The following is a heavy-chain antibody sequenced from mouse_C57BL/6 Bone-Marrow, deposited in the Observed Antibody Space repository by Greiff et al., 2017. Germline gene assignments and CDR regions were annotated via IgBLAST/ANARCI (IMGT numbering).Heavy chain of an antibody. Sequence: QVQLQQPGAELVMPGASVKLSCKASGYTFTSYWMHWVKQRPGQGLEWIGEIDPSDSYTNYNQKFKGKSTLTVDKYSSTAYMQLSSLTSEDSAVYYCARDYSNSYYAMDKWGQGTSVTVSS. J-gene: IGHJ4*01. V-gene: IGHV1-69*01. CDR3: ARDYSNSYYAMDK. CDR1: GYTFTSYW. D-gene: IGHD2-5*01. CDR2: IDPSDSYT.